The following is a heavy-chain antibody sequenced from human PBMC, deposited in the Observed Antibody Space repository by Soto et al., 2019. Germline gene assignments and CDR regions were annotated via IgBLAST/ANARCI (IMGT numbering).Heavy chain of an antibody. Sequence: ASVKVSCKASGYTFTSYDINWVRQATGQGLEWMGWMNPNSGNTGYAQKFQGRVTMTRNTSISTAYMELSSLRSEDTAVYYCARGIRYCTNGVCHGVYYFDYWGQGTLVTVSS. V-gene: IGHV1-8*01. J-gene: IGHJ4*02. CDR2: MNPNSGNT. CDR1: GYTFTSYD. CDR3: ARGIRYCTNGVCHGVYYFDY. D-gene: IGHD2-8*01.